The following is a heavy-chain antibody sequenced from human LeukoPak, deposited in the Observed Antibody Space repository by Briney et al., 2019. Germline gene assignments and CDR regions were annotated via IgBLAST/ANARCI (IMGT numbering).Heavy chain of an antibody. Sequence: GGSLRLSCAASGFTFSSYGMHWVRQAPGKGLEWVAVIWYDGSNKYYADSVKGRFTISRDNSKNTLYLQMNSLRAEDTAVYYRAKSGFEYYFDYWGQGTLVTVSS. CDR1: GFTFSSYG. V-gene: IGHV3-33*06. J-gene: IGHJ4*02. CDR3: AKSGFEYYFDY. D-gene: IGHD3-9*01. CDR2: IWYDGSNK.